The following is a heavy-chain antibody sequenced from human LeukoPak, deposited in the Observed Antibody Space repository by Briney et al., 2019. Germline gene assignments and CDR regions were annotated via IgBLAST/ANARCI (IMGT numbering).Heavy chain of an antibody. V-gene: IGHV1-46*01. D-gene: IGHD3-10*01. CDR1: GYTFTSYY. Sequence: GASVKVSCKASGYTFTSYYMHWVRQAPEQGLEWMGIINPSAGSTSYAQKFQGRVTMTRDMSTSTVYMELSSLRSEDTAVYYCARSVGTYYYGSGTYSTAFDIWGQGTMVTVSS. CDR2: INPSAGST. J-gene: IGHJ3*02. CDR3: ARSVGTYYYGSGTYSTAFDI.